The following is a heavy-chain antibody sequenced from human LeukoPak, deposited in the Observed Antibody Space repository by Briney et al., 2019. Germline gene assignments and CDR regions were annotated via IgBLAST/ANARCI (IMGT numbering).Heavy chain of an antibody. CDR3: ARVSYYDFWSGTIHYFDY. Sequence: GGSLRLSCAASGFTFSSYWMSWVRQAPGKRLEWVSNIKQDGSEKYYVDSVKGRFTISRDNAKNSLYLQMNSLRAEDTAVYYCARVSYYDFWSGTIHYFDYWGQGTLVTVSS. J-gene: IGHJ4*02. V-gene: IGHV3-7*01. CDR2: IKQDGSEK. CDR1: GFTFSSYW. D-gene: IGHD3-3*01.